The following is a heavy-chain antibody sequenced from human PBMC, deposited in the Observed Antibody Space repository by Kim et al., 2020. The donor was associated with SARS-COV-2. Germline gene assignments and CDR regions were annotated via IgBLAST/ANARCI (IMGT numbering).Heavy chain of an antibody. CDR1: GFTFSDYY. V-gene: IGHV3-11*06. CDR3: AREYCSGGSCCIDY. D-gene: IGHD2-15*01. J-gene: IGHJ4*02. Sequence: GGSLRLSCAASGFTFSDYYMSWIRQAPGKGLEWVSYISSSSSYTNYADSVKGRFTISRDNAKNSLYLQMNSLRAEDTAVYYCAREYCSGGSCCIDYWGQGTLVTVSS. CDR2: ISSSSSYT.